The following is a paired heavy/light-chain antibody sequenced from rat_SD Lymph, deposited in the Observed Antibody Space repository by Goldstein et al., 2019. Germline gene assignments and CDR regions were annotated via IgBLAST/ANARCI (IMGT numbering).Light chain of an antibody. Sequence: DIQMTQSPASLSASLGETVTIECLASEDIYSNLAWYQQKPGKSPQLLIYYANSLNDGVPSRFSGSGSGTQYSLKINSLQSEDVSIYFCQQNYDSPPTFGGGTKLELK. CDR2: YAN. CDR1: EDIYSN. V-gene: IGKV12S31*01. J-gene: IGKJ1*01. CDR3: QQNYDSPPT.
Heavy chain of an antibody. V-gene: IGHV5S10*01. CDR1: GFTFSDYN. J-gene: IGHJ2*01. D-gene: IGHD1-11*01. CDR3: ATVSTEGMGY. CDR2: IIYDGSRT. Sequence: EVQLVESGGGLVQPGRSLKLSCAASGFTFSDYNMAWVRQAPKKGLEWVATIIYDGSRTYYRDSVKGRFTISRDNAKSTLYLQMDSLRSEDTATYYCATVSTEGMGYWGQGVMVTVSS.